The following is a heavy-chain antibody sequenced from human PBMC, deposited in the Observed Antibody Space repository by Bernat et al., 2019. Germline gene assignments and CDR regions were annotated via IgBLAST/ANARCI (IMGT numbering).Heavy chain of an antibody. J-gene: IGHJ6*03. CDR1: GFTFSSYA. CDR3: ARGPTYYYYYMDV. Sequence: QVQLVESGGGVVQPGRSLRLSCAASGFTFSSYAMHWVRQAPGKGLEWVAVISYDGSNKYYADSVKGRFTISRDKSKNTLYLQMNSLRAEDTAVYYCARGPTYYYYYMDVWGKGTTVTVSS. V-gene: IGHV3-30*01. CDR2: ISYDGSNK.